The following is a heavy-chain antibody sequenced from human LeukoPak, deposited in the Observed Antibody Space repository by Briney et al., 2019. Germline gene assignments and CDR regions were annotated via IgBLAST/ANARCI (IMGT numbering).Heavy chain of an antibody. CDR3: AKACLSGYSCGCFGS. Sequence: PGSSLRLSCAASGFNFNNYGMHWVRQAPGKGLEWVAVVWYDVNNKYYADSVKGRFTISRDNSKNTLYLQMNSLRVEDTAVYYCAKACLSGYSCGCFGSWGQGTLVTVSS. J-gene: IGHJ5*01. CDR2: VWYDVNNK. V-gene: IGHV3-33*06. CDR1: GFNFNNYG. D-gene: IGHD5-18*01.